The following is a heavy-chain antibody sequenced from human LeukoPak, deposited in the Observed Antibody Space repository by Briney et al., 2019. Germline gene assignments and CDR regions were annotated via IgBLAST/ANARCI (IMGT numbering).Heavy chain of an antibody. D-gene: IGHD2-2*01. CDR2: ISSSSSYI. CDR1: GFTFSSYS. J-gene: IGHJ3*02. V-gene: IGHV3-21*01. CDR3: AAAKGGVPATSDAFDI. Sequence: TGGSLRLSCAASGFTFSSYSMNWVRQAPGKGLEWVSSISSSSSYIYYADSVKGRFTISRDNAKNSLYLQMNSLRAEDTAVYYCAAAKGGVPATSDAFDIWGQGTMVTVSS.